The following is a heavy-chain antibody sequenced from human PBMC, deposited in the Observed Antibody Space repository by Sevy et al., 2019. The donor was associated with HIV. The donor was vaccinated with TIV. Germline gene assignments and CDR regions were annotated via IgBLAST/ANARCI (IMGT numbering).Heavy chain of an antibody. D-gene: IGHD6-6*01. V-gene: IGHV3-48*01. CDR2: ISDSSTTI. J-gene: IGHJ6*02. Sequence: GGSLRLSCAASGFTFSSYSRNWVRQAPGKGLEWVSYISDSSTTIYYADSVKGRFTISRDNAKNSLYLQMNSLRAEDTAVYYCARGLAALPGYYYGMDVWGQGTTVTVSS. CDR1: GFTFSSYS. CDR3: ARGLAALPGYYYGMDV.